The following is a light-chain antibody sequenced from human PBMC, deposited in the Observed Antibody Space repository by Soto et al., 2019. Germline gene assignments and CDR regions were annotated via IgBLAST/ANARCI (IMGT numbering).Light chain of an antibody. CDR3: CSFAVTYTV. CDR2: DVN. V-gene: IGLV2-11*01. J-gene: IGLJ1*01. CDR1: SNDVGYYNY. Sequence: QSALTQPASVSGSPGQSITISCTGTSNDVGYYNYVSWYQHHPGKAPKLMIYDVNKRPSGVPDRFSGSTSGNTASLTISGLQADDEADYYCCSFAVTYTVFGTGTKLTVL.